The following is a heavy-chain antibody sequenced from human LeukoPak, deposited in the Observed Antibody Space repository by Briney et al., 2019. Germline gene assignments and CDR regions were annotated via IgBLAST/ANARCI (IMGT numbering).Heavy chain of an antibody. CDR3: ARVRGYHWESFYDY. J-gene: IGHJ4*02. D-gene: IGHD5-12*01. Sequence: SETLSLTCTVSGGSISSYYWSWIRQPPGKGLEWIGYIYYSGSTNYNPSLKSRVTISVDTSKNQFSLKLRSVTAADTAVYYCARVRGYHWESFYDYWGQGTLVTVSS. CDR1: GGSISSYY. V-gene: IGHV4-59*01. CDR2: IYYSGST.